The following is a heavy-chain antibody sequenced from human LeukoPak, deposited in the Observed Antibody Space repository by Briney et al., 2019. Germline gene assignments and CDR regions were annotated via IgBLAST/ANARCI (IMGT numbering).Heavy chain of an antibody. CDR2: ITGNGGST. V-gene: IGHV3-23*01. J-gene: IGHJ4*02. Sequence: GGSLRLSCAASGFIFSSHAMAWVRQAPGKGLEWVSLITGNGGSTYYADSVKGRFTISRDNSKNTLFLQMNRLRAEDTAVYYCKGAWSWGQGTLVTVSS. D-gene: IGHD3-3*01. CDR3: KGAWS. CDR1: GFIFSSHA.